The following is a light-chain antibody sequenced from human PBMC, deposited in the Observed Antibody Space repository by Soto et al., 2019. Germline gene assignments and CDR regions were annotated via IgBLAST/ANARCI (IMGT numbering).Light chain of an antibody. V-gene: IGLV2-14*01. Sequence: QSALTQPASVSGSPGQSITISCTGTSSDVGGYNYVSWYQQHPGKAPKLMIYEVSNRPSGVSNRFSGFKSGNTASLTISGLQAEDEADYYCSSYTSSSTLVFGTGTKVTLL. CDR2: EVS. CDR1: SSDVGGYNY. J-gene: IGLJ1*01. CDR3: SSYTSSSTLV.